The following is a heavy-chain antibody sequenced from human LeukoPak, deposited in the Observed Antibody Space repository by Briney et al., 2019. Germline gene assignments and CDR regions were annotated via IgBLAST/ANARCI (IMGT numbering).Heavy chain of an antibody. CDR3: ARGLDGANDRKRFDY. Sequence: GGSLRLSCAASGFTFSSYEMNWVRQAPGKGLEWVSYISSSGSTLYYADSVKGRFTISRDKPKNSLYLQMNSLRAEDTAVYYCARGLDGANDRKRFDYWGQGTLVTVSS. J-gene: IGHJ4*02. D-gene: IGHD1-1*01. V-gene: IGHV3-48*03. CDR2: ISSSGSTL. CDR1: GFTFSSYE.